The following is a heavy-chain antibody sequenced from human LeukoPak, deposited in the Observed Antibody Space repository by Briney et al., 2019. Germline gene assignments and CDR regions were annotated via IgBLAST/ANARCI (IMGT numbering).Heavy chain of an antibody. CDR2: INHSGST. CDR1: GGSVSGYY. J-gene: IGHJ6*02. CDR3: ASRGDPRSSGYYHATNYYGMDV. V-gene: IGHV4-34*01. Sequence: SETLSLTCTVSGGSVSGYYWNWIRQPPGKGLEWIGEINHSGSTSYNPSLKSRVTISLDTSKNQFSLKLRSVTAADTAVYYCASRGDPRSSGYYHATNYYGMDVWGQGTTVTVSS. D-gene: IGHD3-22*01.